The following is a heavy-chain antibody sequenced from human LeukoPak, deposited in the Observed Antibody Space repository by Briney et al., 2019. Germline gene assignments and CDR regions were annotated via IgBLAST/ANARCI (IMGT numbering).Heavy chain of an antibody. Sequence: GGSLRLSCAASGFTFSSYAMSWVRQAPGKGLEWVAFIRYDGSNKYYADSVKGRFTISRDNSKNTLYLQMNSLRAEDTAVYYCAKDLDSSSWYYIGYWGQGTLVTVSS. CDR2: IRYDGSNK. J-gene: IGHJ4*02. V-gene: IGHV3-30*02. D-gene: IGHD6-13*01. CDR1: GFTFSSYA. CDR3: AKDLDSSSWYYIGY.